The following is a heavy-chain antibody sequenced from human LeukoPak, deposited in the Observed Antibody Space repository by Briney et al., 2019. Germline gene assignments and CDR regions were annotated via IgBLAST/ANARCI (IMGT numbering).Heavy chain of an antibody. J-gene: IGHJ6*02. D-gene: IGHD3-10*01. CDR2: IKQDGSEK. CDR1: GFTFSRHW. V-gene: IGHV3-7*01. CDR3: ARSYYGSGTSYGMDV. Sequence: GGSLRLSCAVSGFTFSRHWMSWVRQAPGKGLEWLANIKQDGSEKYYVDSVEGRFTTSRDNAKNSLYLQMNSLRAEDTAVYYCARSYYGSGTSYGMDVWGQGTTVTVSS.